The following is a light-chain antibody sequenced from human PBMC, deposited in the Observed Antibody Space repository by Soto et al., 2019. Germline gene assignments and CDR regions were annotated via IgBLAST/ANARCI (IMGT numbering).Light chain of an antibody. CDR3: GTWDSSLSVGV. J-gene: IGLJ2*01. Sequence: QPVLPQPPSVSAAPGQKVTISCSGSHSNIGNNYVSWYQRLPGTAPKLVIYENNKRPSGIPDRFSGSKSGTSATLGITGLQTGDEADYYCGTWDSSLSVGVFGGGTKLTVL. CDR1: HSNIGNNY. V-gene: IGLV1-51*02. CDR2: ENN.